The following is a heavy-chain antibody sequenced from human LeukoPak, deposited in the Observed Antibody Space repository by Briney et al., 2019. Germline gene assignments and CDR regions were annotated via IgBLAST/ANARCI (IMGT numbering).Heavy chain of an antibody. V-gene: IGHV3-23*01. D-gene: IGHD5-24*01. CDR2: ISGSGGST. CDR1: GFTFSSYA. J-gene: IGHJ3*01. Sequence: GGSLRLSCAASGFTFSSYAMSWVRQAPGKGLEWVSAISGSGGSTYYADSVKGRFTISRDNSKNTLYLQMNSLRAGDTAVYCCAKRGGYNNDAFDVWGQGTMVTVFS. CDR3: AKRGGYNNDAFDV.